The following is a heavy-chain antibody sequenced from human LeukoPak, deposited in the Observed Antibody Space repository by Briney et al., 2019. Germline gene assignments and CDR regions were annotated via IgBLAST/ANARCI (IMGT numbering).Heavy chain of an antibody. J-gene: IGHJ4*02. CDR2: VGTTGDT. V-gene: IGHV3-13*01. CDR1: GFTFSDYA. CDR3: ASLEIASPFDY. Sequence: GGSLRLSCAVSGFTFSDYAMHWVRHPTGKGLEWVSGVGTTGDTYYAGSVMGRFTISRDNANNSLYLQMDSLRAEDTAVYYCASLEIASPFDYWGQGTLVTVSS. D-gene: IGHD2-21*01.